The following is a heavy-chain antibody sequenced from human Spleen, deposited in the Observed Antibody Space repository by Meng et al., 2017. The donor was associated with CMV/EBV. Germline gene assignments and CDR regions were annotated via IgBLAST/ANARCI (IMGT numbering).Heavy chain of an antibody. Sequence: GGSLRLSCTGSGFNFDKYTMYWVRRAPGEGLEWVAEVSWNSGNINYADSVEGRFTISRDNAKNSLYLQMNSLRAEDTAVYYCARTSAGSGSYKKGWFDPWGQGTLVTVSS. CDR1: GFNFDKYT. J-gene: IGHJ5*02. V-gene: IGHV3-9*01. D-gene: IGHD3-10*01. CDR2: VSWNSGNI. CDR3: ARTSAGSGSYKKGWFDP.